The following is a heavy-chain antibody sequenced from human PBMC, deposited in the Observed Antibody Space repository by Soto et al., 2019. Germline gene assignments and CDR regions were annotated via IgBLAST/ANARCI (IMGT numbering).Heavy chain of an antibody. V-gene: IGHV3-21*01. Sequence: PVGSLRLSCAASGFTFSTSSMNWVRQAPGKGLEWVSSISGSSGYIYYADSVKGRFTISRDNAKNSLYLQMNSLRAEDTAVYYCARQSGGYSVPFDYWGQGTLVTVSS. CDR1: GFTFSTSS. CDR2: ISGSSGYI. CDR3: ARQSGGYSVPFDY. D-gene: IGHD2-21*02. J-gene: IGHJ4*02.